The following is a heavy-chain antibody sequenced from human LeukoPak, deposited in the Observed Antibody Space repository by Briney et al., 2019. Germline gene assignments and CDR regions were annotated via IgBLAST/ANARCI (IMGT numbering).Heavy chain of an antibody. J-gene: IGHJ3*02. Sequence: GGSLRLSCAASGFTFTHHAMHWVRQAPGKGLEWVAVIRHDGSGANYAESVKGRFTISRDNSKNTLYLQMDSLRVEDTAVYYCAKDREYSYVYDAFDIWGQGTLVTVSS. D-gene: IGHD3-16*01. CDR3: AKDREYSYVYDAFDI. CDR1: GFTFTHHA. V-gene: IGHV3-30*02. CDR2: IRHDGSGA.